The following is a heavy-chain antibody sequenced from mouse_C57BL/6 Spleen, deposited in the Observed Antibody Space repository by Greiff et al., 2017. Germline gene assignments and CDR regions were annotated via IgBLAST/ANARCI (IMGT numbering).Heavy chain of an antibody. D-gene: IGHD6-1*01. CDR1: GYTFTDYY. V-gene: IGHV1-26*01. CDR2: INPNNGGT. Sequence: EVQLQQSGPELVKPGASVKISCKASGYTFTDYYMNWVKQSHGKSLEWIGDINPNNGGTSYNQKFKGKATLTVDKSSSTAYMELRSLTSEDSAVYYCAENLYYWGQGTTLTVSS. J-gene: IGHJ2*01. CDR3: AENLYY.